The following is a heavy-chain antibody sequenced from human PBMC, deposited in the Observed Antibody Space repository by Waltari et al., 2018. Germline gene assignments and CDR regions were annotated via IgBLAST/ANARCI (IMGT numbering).Heavy chain of an antibody. CDR3: ASSSGYYFDY. CDR1: GGSISSYY. Sequence: QVQLQESGPGLVKPSETLSLTCTVSGGSISSYYWSWIRQPPGKGLEWIGYIYYRGGTNDNPSLKSRVTISVDTSKNQFSLKLSSVTAADTAVYYCASSSGYYFDYWGQGTLVTVSS. CDR2: IYYRGGT. D-gene: IGHD6-6*01. V-gene: IGHV4-59*01. J-gene: IGHJ4*02.